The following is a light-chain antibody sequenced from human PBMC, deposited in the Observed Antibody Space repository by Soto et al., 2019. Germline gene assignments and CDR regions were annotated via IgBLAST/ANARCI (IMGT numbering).Light chain of an antibody. CDR1: QGISDF. Sequence: DIQMTQSPSSLSASVGDRVTITCRASQGISDFLAWYQQKPGKVPKLLMYAASTLQSGVPSRFSGSGSGTDFTLTISSLQPEDFATYFCQQANSFPITFGQGTRLEIK. CDR3: QQANSFPIT. CDR2: AAS. J-gene: IGKJ5*01. V-gene: IGKV1-27*01.